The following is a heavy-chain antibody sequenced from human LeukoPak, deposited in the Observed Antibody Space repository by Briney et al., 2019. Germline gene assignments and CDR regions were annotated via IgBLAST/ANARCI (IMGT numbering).Heavy chain of an antibody. CDR1: GGSISSYY. J-gene: IGHJ4*02. D-gene: IGHD2-15*01. Sequence: SETLSLTCTVSGGSISSYYWSWIRQPPGKGLEWIGYIYYSGSTNYNPSLKSRVTISVDTSKNQFSLKLSSVTAADTAVYYCAKTQNPLTGSCYSYWGQGTLVTVSS. CDR2: IYYSGST. V-gene: IGHV4-59*08. CDR3: AKTQNPLTGSCYSY.